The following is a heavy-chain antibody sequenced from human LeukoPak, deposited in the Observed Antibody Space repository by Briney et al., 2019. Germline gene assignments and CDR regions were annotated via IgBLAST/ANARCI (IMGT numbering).Heavy chain of an antibody. CDR2: IKEDGSEK. V-gene: IGHV3-7*01. CDR3: ARALCIWGGDCHYFDY. Sequence: GGSLRLSCAASGFTFSTYWMTWVRQAPGKGLEWVANIKEDGSEKYYVDSVKGRFTISRDDAKNSLYLQMNSLRAEDTAVYYCARALCIWGGDCHYFDYWGQGTLVTVSS. J-gene: IGHJ4*02. D-gene: IGHD2-21*01. CDR1: GFTFSTYW.